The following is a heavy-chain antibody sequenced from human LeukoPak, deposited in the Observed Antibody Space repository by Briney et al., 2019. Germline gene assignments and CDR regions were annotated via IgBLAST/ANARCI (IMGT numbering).Heavy chain of an antibody. V-gene: IGHV1-69*06. CDR1: GGTSSSYA. J-gene: IGHJ4*02. CDR2: IIPIFGTA. CDR3: ARSGSSWNTPLDY. D-gene: IGHD6-13*01. Sequence: ASVKVSCKASGGTSSSYAISWVRQAPGQGLEWMGGIIPIFGTANYAQKFQGRVTITADKSTSTAYMELSSLRSEDTAVYYCARSGSSWNTPLDYWGQGTLVTVSS.